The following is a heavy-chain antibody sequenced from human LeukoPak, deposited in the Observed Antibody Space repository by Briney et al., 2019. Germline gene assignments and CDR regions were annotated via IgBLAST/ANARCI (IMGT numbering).Heavy chain of an antibody. CDR2: IGGSGTNT. D-gene: IGHD2-8*01. J-gene: IGHJ4*02. Sequence: GGSLRLSCAASEFTFDSYAMSWVRQAPGKGLEWVSAIGGSGTNTYYADSVKGRFTISRDNSKNTVHLQMNSLRAEDTAVYYCAVIGSYGYWGQGTLVTVSS. V-gene: IGHV3-23*01. CDR3: AVIGSYGY. CDR1: EFTFDSYA.